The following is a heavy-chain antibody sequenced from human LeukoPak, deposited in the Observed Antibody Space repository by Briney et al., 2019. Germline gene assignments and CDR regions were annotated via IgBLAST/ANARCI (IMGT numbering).Heavy chain of an antibody. V-gene: IGHV4-34*01. Sequence: SETLSLTCAVYGGSFSGYYWSWIRQPPGKGLEWIGEINHSGSTNYNPFLKSRVTISVDTSKNQFSLKLSSVTAADTAVYYCALGGVGAPFDYWGQGTLVTVSS. CDR1: GGSFSGYY. D-gene: IGHD1-26*01. CDR2: INHSGST. CDR3: ALGGVGAPFDY. J-gene: IGHJ4*02.